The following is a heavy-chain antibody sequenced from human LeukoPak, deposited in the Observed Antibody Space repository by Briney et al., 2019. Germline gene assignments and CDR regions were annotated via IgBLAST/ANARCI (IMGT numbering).Heavy chain of an antibody. V-gene: IGHV4-34*01. CDR1: GGSYSGYY. Sequence: SETLSLTCAVFGGSYSGYYWSWIRQSPEKGLEWIGEMSHTGATNYNPSLKSRVTVSVDTSKKQFSLNLRSVTAADTAVYYCARGLHYNILTGGMDVWGQGTTVIVSS. CDR3: ARGLHYNILTGGMDV. D-gene: IGHD3-9*01. J-gene: IGHJ6*02. CDR2: MSHTGAT.